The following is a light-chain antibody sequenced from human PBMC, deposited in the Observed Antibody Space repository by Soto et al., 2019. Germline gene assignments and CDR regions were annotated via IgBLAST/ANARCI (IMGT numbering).Light chain of an antibody. CDR2: KAS. CDR1: QSISSW. J-gene: IGKJ2*02. V-gene: IGKV1-5*03. CDR3: QQYNSYSWT. Sequence: DIQKTQSPSTLSASVGDRVTITCRASQSISSWLAWYQQKPGKAPKLLIYKASSLESGVPSRFSGSGSGTEFTLTISSLQPDDFATYYCQQYNSYSWTFGQGTKLEIK.